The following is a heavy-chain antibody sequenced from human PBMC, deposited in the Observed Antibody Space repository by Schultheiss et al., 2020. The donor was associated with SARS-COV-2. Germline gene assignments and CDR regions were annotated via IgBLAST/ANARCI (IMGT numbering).Heavy chain of an antibody. CDR3: ARDSRYCSSTSCYSSGAFDI. CDR2: INHSGST. D-gene: IGHD2-2*02. CDR1: GGSISSYY. J-gene: IGHJ3*02. V-gene: IGHV4-34*01. Sequence: GSLRLSCTVSGGSISSYYWNWIRQPPGKGLEWIGEINHSGSTYYNPSLKSRVTISVDRSKNQFSLKLSSVTAADTAVYYCARDSRYCSSTSCYSSGAFDIWGQGTMVTVSS.